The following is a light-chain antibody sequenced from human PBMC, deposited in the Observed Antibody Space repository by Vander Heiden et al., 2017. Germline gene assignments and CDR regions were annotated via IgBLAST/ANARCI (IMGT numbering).Light chain of an antibody. Sequence: DIVMTQSPLSLSVTPGEPASMSCRSSQSLLHSLGHNYLDWYLQKPGQPPQLLIYLGSNRASGVPDRFNGSGSGTDFTLKISRVEAEDVGVYYCRQALQTRGTFGGGTKVEIK. CDR3: RQALQTRGT. CDR1: QSLLHSLGHNY. CDR2: LGS. J-gene: IGKJ4*01. V-gene: IGKV2-28*01.